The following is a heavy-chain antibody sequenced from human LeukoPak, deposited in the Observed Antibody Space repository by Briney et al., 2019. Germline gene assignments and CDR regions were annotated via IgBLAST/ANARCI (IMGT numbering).Heavy chain of an antibody. V-gene: IGHV5-51*01. CDR1: GYSFTSYW. CDR2: IYPGDSDT. Sequence: GESLKISCKSSGYSFTSYWIGWVRQMPGKGLEWMGIIYPGDSDTRYSPSFQGQVTISADKSISTAYLQWSSLKASDTAMYYCARRYCSSTSCYTDGWFDPWGQGTLVTVSS. D-gene: IGHD2-2*02. CDR3: ARRYCSSTSCYTDGWFDP. J-gene: IGHJ5*02.